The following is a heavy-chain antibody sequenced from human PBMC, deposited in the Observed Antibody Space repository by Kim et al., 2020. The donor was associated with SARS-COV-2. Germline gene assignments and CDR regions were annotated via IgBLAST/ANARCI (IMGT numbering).Heavy chain of an antibody. V-gene: IGHV1-69*04. J-gene: IGHJ4*02. CDR3: ARGGSSIAAAGTPFDY. Sequence: KFKGRVTMTADKSTSTAYMELSSLRSEDTAVYYCARGGSSIAAAGTPFDYWGQGTLVTVSS. D-gene: IGHD6-13*01.